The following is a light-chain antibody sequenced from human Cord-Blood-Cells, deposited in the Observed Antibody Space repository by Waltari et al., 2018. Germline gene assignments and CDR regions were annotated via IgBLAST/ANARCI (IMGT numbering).Light chain of an antibody. CDR3: QVWDSSSDHNVV. CDR2: YDS. V-gene: IGLV3-21*04. CDR1: NIGSKS. Sequence: SYVLTQPPSVSVAPGKTARITCGGNNIGSKSVHGYQQKPGQAPVRVIYYDSDRPSGIPERFSGSNSGNTATLTISRVEAGDEADYYCQVWDSSSDHNVVFGGGTKLTVL. J-gene: IGLJ2*01.